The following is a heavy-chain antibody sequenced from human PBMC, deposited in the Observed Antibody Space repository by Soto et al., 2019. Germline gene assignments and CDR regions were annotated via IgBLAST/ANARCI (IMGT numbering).Heavy chain of an antibody. CDR2: IYYSGST. D-gene: IGHD5-18*01. J-gene: IGHJ6*02. V-gene: IGHV4-59*01. CDR3: ARGDSYLYYYGMDV. Sequence: QVQLQESGPGLVKPSETLSLTCTVSGGSISSYYWSWIRQPPGKGLEWIGYIYYSGSTNYNPSLKSRGTISVDMSKNQFSLKLSSVTAADTAVYYCARGDSYLYYYGMDVWGQGTTVTVSS. CDR1: GGSISSYY.